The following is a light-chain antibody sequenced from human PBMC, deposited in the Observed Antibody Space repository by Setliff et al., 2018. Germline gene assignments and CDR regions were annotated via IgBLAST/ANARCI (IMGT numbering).Light chain of an antibody. CDR3: ATWDDSLNGYV. CDR1: SSNVGNNA. CDR2: SIN. Sequence: VLTQPPSASGTPGQGVTISCSGSSSNVGNNAVNWYQQLPRTTPKLLIYSINQRPSGVPDRFSGSKSGTSASLVIYGLQPEDEADYYCATWDDSLNGYVFGTGTKVTVL. V-gene: IGLV1-44*01. J-gene: IGLJ1*01.